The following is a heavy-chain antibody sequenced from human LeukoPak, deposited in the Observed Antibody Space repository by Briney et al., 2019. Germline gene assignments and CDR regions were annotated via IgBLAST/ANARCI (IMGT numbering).Heavy chain of an antibody. J-gene: IGHJ6*03. D-gene: IGHD3-10*01. CDR3: ARGHGALWFGELSHYYYMDV. Sequence: GGSLTLSCAASGFTFSSYEMNWVRQAPGKGLEWVSYISSSGSTIYYADSVKGRFPISRDNAKNSLYLQMNSLRAEDTAVYYCARGHGALWFGELSHYYYMDVWGKGTTVTISS. V-gene: IGHV3-48*03. CDR2: ISSSGSTI. CDR1: GFTFSSYE.